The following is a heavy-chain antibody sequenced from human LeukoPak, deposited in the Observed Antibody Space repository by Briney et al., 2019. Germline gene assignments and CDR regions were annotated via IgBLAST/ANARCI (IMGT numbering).Heavy chain of an antibody. J-gene: IGHJ4*02. Sequence: GGSLRLSCAASGFTFSSYWMHWVRQAPGKGLEWVSTISGSGRSTYYADSVKGRFTISRDNSKNTLYLQMNSLRAEDTAVYYCAKEHYDSSGYYWRGTDYWGQGTLVTVSS. V-gene: IGHV3-23*01. CDR3: AKEHYDSSGYYWRGTDY. CDR1: GFTFSSYW. CDR2: ISGSGRST. D-gene: IGHD3-22*01.